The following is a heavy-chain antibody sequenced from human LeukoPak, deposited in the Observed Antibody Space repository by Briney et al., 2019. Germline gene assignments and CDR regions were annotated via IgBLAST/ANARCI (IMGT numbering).Heavy chain of an antibody. CDR3: ARELPPVVNFYFDS. D-gene: IGHD3-22*01. V-gene: IGHV3-33*01. Sequence: GGSLRLSCEASGFTFSSYGMHWVRQAPGKGLEWVAVIWYDGSDKYYADSVKGRFSISRGNSKNTLYLQMNSLRAEDTAVYYCARELPPVVNFYFDSWGQGTLVTVSS. CDR1: GFTFSSYG. J-gene: IGHJ4*02. CDR2: IWYDGSDK.